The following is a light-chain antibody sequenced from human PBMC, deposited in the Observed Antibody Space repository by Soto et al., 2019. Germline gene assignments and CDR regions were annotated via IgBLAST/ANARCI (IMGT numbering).Light chain of an antibody. CDR3: LQPDSYPWT. Sequence: IQMTQSPSSLSASVGARVTIACRASHSISSYLNWYQPTLGKAPKLLIYASSSXQSXVPSRFSGSGSGTDFTLTISSLQPEDFATYFCLQPDSYPWTFGQGTKVDIK. CDR2: ASS. CDR1: HSISSY. J-gene: IGKJ1*01. V-gene: IGKV1-39*01.